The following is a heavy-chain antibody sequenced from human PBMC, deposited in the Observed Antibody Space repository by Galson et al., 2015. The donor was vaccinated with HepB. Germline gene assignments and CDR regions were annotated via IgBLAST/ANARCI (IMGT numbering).Heavy chain of an antibody. CDR1: GFTFSNYG. CDR2: ISYDERNK. J-gene: IGHJ4*02. Sequence: SLRLSCAASGFTFSNYGMHWVRQAPGKGLEWVAVISYDERNKDYADSVKGRFTISRDNSKNTLYLQMNSLRAEDTAVYYCANEAIHLWPLYYFDSWGQGTPVTVSS. V-gene: IGHV3-30*18. D-gene: IGHD2-21*01. CDR3: ANEAIHLWPLYYFDS.